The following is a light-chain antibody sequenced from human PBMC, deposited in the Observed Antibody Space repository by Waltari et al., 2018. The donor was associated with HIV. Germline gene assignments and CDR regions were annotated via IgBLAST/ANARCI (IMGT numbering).Light chain of an antibody. CDR3: ASWDDGLCGHV. CDR2: RMW. J-gene: IGLJ1*01. Sequence: QSVLTQPLSASETPGRSLNISCSGGTSNIGRNYVCWYQKVAGLAPRFLVYRMWQRPSGVSDRFSGSRSGTSASLVISGLRAEDESQYYCASWDDGLCGHVFGSGTMVFVL. V-gene: IGLV1-47*01. CDR1: TSNIGRNY.